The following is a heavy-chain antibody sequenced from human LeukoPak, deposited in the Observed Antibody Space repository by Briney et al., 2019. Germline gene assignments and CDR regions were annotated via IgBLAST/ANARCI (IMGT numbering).Heavy chain of an antibody. J-gene: IGHJ4*02. CDR1: GYTFTSYA. Sequence: ASVKVSCNASGYTFTSYAMHWVRQAPGQRLEWMGWINAGNGNTKYSQKFQGRVTITRDTSASTAYMELSSLRSEDTAVYYCARDELIAAAGTLGFDYWGQGTLVTVSS. CDR2: INAGNGNT. CDR3: ARDELIAAAGTLGFDY. V-gene: IGHV1-3*01. D-gene: IGHD6-13*01.